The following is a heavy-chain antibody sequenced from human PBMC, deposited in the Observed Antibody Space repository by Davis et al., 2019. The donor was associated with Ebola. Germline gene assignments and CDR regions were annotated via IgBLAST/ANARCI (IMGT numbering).Heavy chain of an antibody. J-gene: IGHJ5*02. D-gene: IGHD6-6*01. CDR2: IIPMFGTA. Sequence: AASVKVSCKASGGTFSSYAISWVRQAPGQGLEWMGGIIPMFGTANYAQKFQGRVTITADKSTSTAYMELSSLRSEDTAVYYCARVRVYSSSSYWFDPWGQGTLVTVSS. CDR3: ARVRVYSSSSYWFDP. V-gene: IGHV1-69*06. CDR1: GGTFSSYA.